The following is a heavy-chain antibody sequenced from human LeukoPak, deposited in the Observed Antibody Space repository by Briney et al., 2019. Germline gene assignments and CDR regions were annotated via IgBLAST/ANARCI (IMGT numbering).Heavy chain of an antibody. V-gene: IGHV1-69*05. CDR1: GGTFSSYA. CDR2: IIPIFGTA. Sequence: SVKVSCKASGGTFSSYAISWVRQDPGQGLEWMGAIIPIFGTANYAQKFQGRVTITTDESTSTAYMELSSRRSEDAAVYYCARGRDELQLPDYIDYWGQGTLVTVSS. CDR3: ARGRDELQLPDYIDY. J-gene: IGHJ4*02. D-gene: IGHD5-24*01.